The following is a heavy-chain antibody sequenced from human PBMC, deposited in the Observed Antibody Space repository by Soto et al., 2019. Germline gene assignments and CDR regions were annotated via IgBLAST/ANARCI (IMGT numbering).Heavy chain of an antibody. CDR2: ISGSGGST. CDR3: AKPYSSSSRGWFDP. J-gene: IGHJ5*02. CDR1: GFTFSSYA. V-gene: IGHV3-23*01. Sequence: LRLSCAASGFTFSSYAMSWVRQAPGKGLEWVSAISGSGGSTYYADSVKGRFTISRDNSKNTLYLQMNSLRAEDTAVYYCAKPYSSSSRGWFDPWGQGTLVTVSS. D-gene: IGHD6-13*01.